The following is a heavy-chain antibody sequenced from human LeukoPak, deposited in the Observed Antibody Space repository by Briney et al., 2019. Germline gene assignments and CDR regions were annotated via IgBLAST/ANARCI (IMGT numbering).Heavy chain of an antibody. V-gene: IGHV3-48*03. J-gene: IGHJ4*02. Sequence: GGSLRLSCAASGFTFSNYEMNWARQAPGKGLEWVSYISSSGSSIFSADSVKGRFTISRDNAKNSLYLQMNSLRVEDTALYYCARGPYSSSAGGFDYWGQGTLVTVSS. CDR1: GFTFSNYE. CDR3: ARGPYSSSAGGFDY. CDR2: ISSSGSSI. D-gene: IGHD6-6*01.